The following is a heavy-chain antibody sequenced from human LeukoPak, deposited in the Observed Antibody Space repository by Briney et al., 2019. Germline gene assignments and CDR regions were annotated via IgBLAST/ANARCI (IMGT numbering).Heavy chain of an antibody. Sequence: PGGSLRLSCAVYGFIFSSYSMNWVRQAPGKGLEWVSAISGSGGSTYYADSVKGRFTISRDNSKNTLYLQMNSLRAEDTAVYYCAKDGTYCSGGSCYSYYYYYMDVWGKGTTVTVSS. CDR1: GFIFSSYS. CDR2: ISGSGGST. CDR3: AKDGTYCSGGSCYSYYYYYMDV. J-gene: IGHJ6*03. V-gene: IGHV3-23*01. D-gene: IGHD2-15*01.